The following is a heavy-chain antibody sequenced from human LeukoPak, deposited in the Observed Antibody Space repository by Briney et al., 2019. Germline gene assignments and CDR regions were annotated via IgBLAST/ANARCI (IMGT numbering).Heavy chain of an antibody. V-gene: IGHV3-30*18. Sequence: PGGSLRLSCAASGFTFSSYGMHWVRQAPGKGLEWVAVISYDGSNKYYADSVKGRFTISRDNSKNTLYLQMNSLRAEDTAVYYCAKSHSGSYYDFDYWGQGTLVTVSS. CDR2: ISYDGSNK. CDR3: AKSHSGSYYDFDY. CDR1: GFTFSSYG. J-gene: IGHJ4*02. D-gene: IGHD1-26*01.